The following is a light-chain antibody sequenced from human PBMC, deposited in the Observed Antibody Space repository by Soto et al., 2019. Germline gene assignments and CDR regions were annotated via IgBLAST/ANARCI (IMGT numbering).Light chain of an antibody. V-gene: IGKV3-11*01. CDR3: QQRSNWPPIN. CDR1: QSVSSY. Sequence: EIVLTQSPATLSLSPGERATISCRASQSVSSYLAWYQQKPGQAPRLLIYDASNRATGIPARFSGSGSGTDFTLSISSLEPEDFAVYYCQQRSNWPPINFGQGTRLEIK. J-gene: IGKJ5*01. CDR2: DAS.